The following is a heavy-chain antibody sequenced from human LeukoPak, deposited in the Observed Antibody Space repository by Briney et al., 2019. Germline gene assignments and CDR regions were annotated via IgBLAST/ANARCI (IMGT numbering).Heavy chain of an antibody. CDR1: GGSISSYY. Sequence: SETLSPTCTVSGGSISSYYWSWIRQPPGKGLEWIGYIYYSGSTNYNPSLKSRVTITVDTSKNQFSLKLSSVTAADTAVYYCAYSSSWSGMDFDYWGQGTLVTVSS. CDR3: AYSSSWSGMDFDY. V-gene: IGHV4-59*01. J-gene: IGHJ4*02. D-gene: IGHD6-13*01. CDR2: IYYSGST.